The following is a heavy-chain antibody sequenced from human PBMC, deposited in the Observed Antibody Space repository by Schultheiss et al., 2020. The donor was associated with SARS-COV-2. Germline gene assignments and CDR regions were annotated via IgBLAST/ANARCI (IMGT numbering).Heavy chain of an antibody. CDR1: GGSISSGGYY. CDR2: IYYSGST. D-gene: IGHD1-1*01. J-gene: IGHJ4*02. Sequence: SETLSLTCTVSGGSISSGGYYWSWIRQHPGKGLEWIGYIYYSGSTYYNPSLKSRVTISVDTSNNQFSLKLSSVTAADTAVYYCAREGSSVGGTDYWGQGTLVTVSS. V-gene: IGHV4-31*03. CDR3: AREGSSVGGTDY.